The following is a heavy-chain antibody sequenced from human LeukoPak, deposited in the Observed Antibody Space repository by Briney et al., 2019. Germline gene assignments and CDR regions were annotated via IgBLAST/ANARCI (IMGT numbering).Heavy chain of an antibody. CDR2: INPSSGST. J-gene: IGHJ5*02. CDR1: GYTFTSYY. D-gene: IGHD1-1*01. CDR3: ATDPGPGFDP. Sequence: ASVKVSCKAPGYTFTSYYIHWVRQAPGQGLEWMGIINPSSGSTSNAQKFQGRVTMTRDTSTNTVYMALSSLGSEDSALYYCATDPGPGFDPWGQGTLVTVSS. V-gene: IGHV1-46*01.